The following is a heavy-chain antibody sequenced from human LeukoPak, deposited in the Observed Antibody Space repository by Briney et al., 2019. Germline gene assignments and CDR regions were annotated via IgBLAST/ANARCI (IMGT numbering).Heavy chain of an antibody. V-gene: IGHV4-39*01. Sequence: PSETLSLTCTVSSGSISTSNYYWGWIRQPPGKGLEWIGSIYYSGSTYYNPSLKSRVTISVDTSKNQFSLKLGSVTAADTAVYYCARHGDYYYYMDVWGKGTTVTISS. J-gene: IGHJ6*03. CDR1: SGSISTSNYY. CDR2: IYYSGST. D-gene: IGHD3-16*01. CDR3: ARHGDYYYYMDV.